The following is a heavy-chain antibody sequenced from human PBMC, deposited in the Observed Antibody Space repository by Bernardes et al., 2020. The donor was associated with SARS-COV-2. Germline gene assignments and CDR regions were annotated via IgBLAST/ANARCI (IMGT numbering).Heavy chain of an antibody. J-gene: IGHJ6*02. V-gene: IGHV1-2*02. CDR2: INPNSGGT. D-gene: IGHD3-22*01. CDR1: GYTFTGYH. Sequence: VNVSCKASGYTFTGYHLHLLRQAPGQGLEGMGWINPNSGGTNYAQKLQGRATMTRDTSIRTAYIELSRLRSDDTAVYYCAIPPTNYDSNGMDVWGQGTTVTVSS. CDR3: AIPPTNYDSNGMDV.